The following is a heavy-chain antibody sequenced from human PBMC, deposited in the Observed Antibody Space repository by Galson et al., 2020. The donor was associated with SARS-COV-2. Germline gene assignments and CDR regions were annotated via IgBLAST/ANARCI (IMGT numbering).Heavy chain of an antibody. Sequence: GGSLRLSCAASGFTSSSYGMHWVRQAPGKGLEWVAVIWYDGSNKYYADSVKGRFTISRDNSKNTLYLQMNSLRAEDTAVYYCAREAEISSGYYYWGQGTLVTVSS. D-gene: IGHD3-22*01. V-gene: IGHV3-33*01. J-gene: IGHJ4*02. CDR3: AREAEISSGYYY. CDR2: IWYDGSNK. CDR1: GFTSSSYG.